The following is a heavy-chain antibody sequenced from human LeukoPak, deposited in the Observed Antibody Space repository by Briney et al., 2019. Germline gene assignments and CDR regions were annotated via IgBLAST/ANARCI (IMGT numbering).Heavy chain of an antibody. V-gene: IGHV4-4*07. Sequence: PSETLSLTCTVSGGSISSYYWSWIRQPAGKGLEWIGRIYTSGSTNYNPSLKSRVTMSVDTSKNQFSLKLSSVTAADTAVYYCARDFDDFWSGYLTKFDPWGQGTLVTVFS. J-gene: IGHJ5*02. CDR2: IYTSGST. D-gene: IGHD3-3*01. CDR3: ARDFDDFWSGYLTKFDP. CDR1: GGSISSYY.